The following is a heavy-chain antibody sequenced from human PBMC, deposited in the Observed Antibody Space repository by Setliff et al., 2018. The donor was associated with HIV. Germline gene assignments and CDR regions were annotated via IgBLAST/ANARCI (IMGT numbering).Heavy chain of an antibody. CDR1: GYSISSGYY. CDR3: AIGSYYDILTGAFDY. V-gene: IGHV4-38-2*01. CDR2: IYHSGST. J-gene: IGHJ4*02. Sequence: SETLSLTCAVSGYSISSGYYWGWIRQPPGKGLEWIGSIYHSGSTYYNPSLKSRVSISVDTSKNQFSLKLSSVTAADTAVYYCAIGSYYDILTGAFDYWGQGTLVTVSS. D-gene: IGHD3-9*01.